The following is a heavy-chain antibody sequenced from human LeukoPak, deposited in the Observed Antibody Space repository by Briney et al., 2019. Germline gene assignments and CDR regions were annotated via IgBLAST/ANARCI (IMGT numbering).Heavy chain of an antibody. J-gene: IGHJ5*02. Sequence: SVKVSCKASGYTFTSYGISWVRQAPGQGLEWMGGIIPIFGTANYAQKFQGRVTITADESTSTAYMELSSLRSEDTAVYYCARVGRYCSSTSCYNNWFDPWGQGTLVTVSS. V-gene: IGHV1-69*13. CDR3: ARVGRYCSSTSCYNNWFDP. CDR2: IIPIFGTA. D-gene: IGHD2-2*02. CDR1: GYTFTSYG.